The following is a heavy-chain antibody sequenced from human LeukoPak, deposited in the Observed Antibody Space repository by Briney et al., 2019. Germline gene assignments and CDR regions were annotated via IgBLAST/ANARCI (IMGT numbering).Heavy chain of an antibody. V-gene: IGHV1-24*01. CDR2: FDPENAEI. Sequence: ASVKVSCKLSGNTLRELPIQWVRQAGGKGLEWIAGFDPENAEIVYAQKFQGRVTMTEDTSTNTAYMELTSLTSDDTALYYCASRGSDFWSGFDFSGRRTQVTISS. CDR3: ASRGSDFWSGFDF. J-gene: IGHJ4*02. CDR1: GNTLRELP. D-gene: IGHD3-3*01.